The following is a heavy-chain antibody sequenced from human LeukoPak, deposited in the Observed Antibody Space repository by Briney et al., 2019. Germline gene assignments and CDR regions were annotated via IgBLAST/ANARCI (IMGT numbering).Heavy chain of an antibody. Sequence: ASVKVSCKASGYTFTGYYMHWVRQAPGQGLEWMGWINPNSGGTNYAQKFQGRVTMTEDTSTDTAYMELSSLRSEDTAVYYCARKDGDIWGQGTMVTVSS. J-gene: IGHJ3*02. CDR1: GYTFTGYY. CDR3: ARKDGDI. CDR2: INPNSGGT. V-gene: IGHV1-2*02. D-gene: IGHD5-24*01.